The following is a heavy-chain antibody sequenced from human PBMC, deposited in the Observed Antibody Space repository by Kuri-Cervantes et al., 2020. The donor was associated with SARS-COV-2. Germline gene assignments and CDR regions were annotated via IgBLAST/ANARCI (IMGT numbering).Heavy chain of an antibody. CDR2: IYYTGNT. J-gene: IGHJ4*02. V-gene: IGHV4-39*07. Sequence: GSLRLSCAASGFTFSSYAMSWVRQAPGKGLEWIGSIYYTGNTYYNPSLNSRVTMSVDTSKNQFSLKLSSVTAADTAVYYCARVNWGFDYWGQGTLVTVSS. CDR1: GFTFSSYA. CDR3: ARVNWGFDY. D-gene: IGHD7-27*01.